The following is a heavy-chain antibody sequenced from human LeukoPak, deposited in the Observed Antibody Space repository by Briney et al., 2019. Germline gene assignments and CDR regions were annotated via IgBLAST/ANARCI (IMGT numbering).Heavy chain of an antibody. Sequence: ASVKVSCKASGGTFSSYAISWVRQAPGQGLEWMGGITPIFGTANYAQKFQGRVTITADESTSTAYMELSSLRSEDTAVYYCASPILSPRDYMDVWGKGTTVTVSS. J-gene: IGHJ6*03. CDR2: ITPIFGTA. D-gene: IGHD3-3*02. CDR3: ASPILSPRDYMDV. CDR1: GGTFSSYA. V-gene: IGHV1-69*13.